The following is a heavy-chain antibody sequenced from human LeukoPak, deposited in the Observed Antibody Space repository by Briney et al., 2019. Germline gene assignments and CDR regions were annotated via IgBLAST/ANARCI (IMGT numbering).Heavy chain of an antibody. D-gene: IGHD6-19*01. CDR3: AEIPYTNGWSNWFDP. Sequence: SETLSLTCSVSGYSISDTYYWGWIRQPPGKGLEWIGSIYHSGSTYYNPSLKSRVTISVDTSKNEFSLTMRSVTAADTAVYYCAEIPYTNGWSNWFDPWGQGTLVAVPS. CDR1: GYSISDTYY. J-gene: IGHJ5*02. CDR2: IYHSGST. V-gene: IGHV4-38-2*02.